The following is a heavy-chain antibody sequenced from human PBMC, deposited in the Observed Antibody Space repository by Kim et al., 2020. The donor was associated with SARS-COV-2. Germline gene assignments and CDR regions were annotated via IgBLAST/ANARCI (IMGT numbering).Heavy chain of an antibody. J-gene: IGHJ4*02. CDR3: ARTRITMIVVVTHFDY. D-gene: IGHD3-22*01. Sequence: SLKSRVTISVETSKNQFSLKLSSVTAADTAVYYWARTRITMIVVVTHFDYWGQGTLVTVSS. V-gene: IGHV4-31*02.